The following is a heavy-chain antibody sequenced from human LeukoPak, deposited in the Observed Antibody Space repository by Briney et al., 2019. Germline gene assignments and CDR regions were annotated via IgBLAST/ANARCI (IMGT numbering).Heavy chain of an antibody. J-gene: IGHJ6*03. Sequence: SVKVSCKASGGTFSSYAISWVRQAPGHGLEWMGGIIPIFETANYAQKFQGRVTITADKSTSTAYMELSSLGSEDTAVYYCARAIAGRPKRGYYYYMDVWGKGTTVTVSS. V-gene: IGHV1-69*06. CDR1: GGTFSSYA. CDR3: ARAIAGRPKRGYYYYMDV. D-gene: IGHD6-6*01. CDR2: IIPIFETA.